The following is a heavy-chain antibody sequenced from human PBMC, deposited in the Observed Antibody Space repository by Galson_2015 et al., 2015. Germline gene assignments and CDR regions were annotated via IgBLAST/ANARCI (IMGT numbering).Heavy chain of an antibody. CDR3: ARDVGGTYEVYFDY. J-gene: IGHJ4*02. CDR1: GFSFSGYW. CDR2: INSDGSSI. Sequence: SLRLSCAASGFSFSGYWLHWVRQAPGKGLVWVSRINSDGSSINYAGSVKGRFTVSRDNAKNTLFLQMNSLRAEDTAVYYCARDVGGTYEVYFDYWGQGILVTVSS. V-gene: IGHV3-74*01. D-gene: IGHD1-26*01.